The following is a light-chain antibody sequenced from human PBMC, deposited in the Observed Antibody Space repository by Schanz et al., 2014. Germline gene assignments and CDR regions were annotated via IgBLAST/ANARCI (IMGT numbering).Light chain of an antibody. CDR2: DVS. J-gene: IGLJ3*02. Sequence: QSALTQPRSVSGSPGQSVTISCTGTSSYVGGYNYVSWYQQHPGKAPKLMIYDVSKRPSGVPVRFSGSKSGNTASLTISGLQAEDEADYYCCSFTTTDTWVFGGGTKLTVL. V-gene: IGLV2-11*01. CDR1: SSYVGGYNY. CDR3: CSFTTTDTWV.